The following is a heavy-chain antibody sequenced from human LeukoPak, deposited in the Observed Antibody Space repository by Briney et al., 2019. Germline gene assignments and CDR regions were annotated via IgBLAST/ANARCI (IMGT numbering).Heavy chain of an antibody. J-gene: IGHJ4*02. Sequence: GGSLRLSCATSGFTFSNAWMNWVRQAPGKGLEWVGRIRSNSDGGTRDYAAPVKGRFALSRDDSKNTLYLQMNSLQTEDTAVYYCATDFYDTSWGQGTLVTVSS. CDR3: ATDFYDTS. CDR1: GFTFSNAW. CDR2: IRSNSDGGTR. D-gene: IGHD3-22*01. V-gene: IGHV3-15*07.